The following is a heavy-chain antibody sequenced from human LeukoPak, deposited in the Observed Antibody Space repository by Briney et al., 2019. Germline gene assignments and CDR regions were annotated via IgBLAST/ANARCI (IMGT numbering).Heavy chain of an antibody. CDR2: IYYSGST. Sequence: SETLSLTCAVYGGSFSGYYWSWIRQPPGKGLEWIGYIYYSGSTNYNPSLKSRVTISVDTSKNQFSLKLSSVIAADTAVYYCARGFFGTTVDYWGQGTLVTVSS. V-gene: IGHV4-59*01. CDR1: GGSFSGYY. D-gene: IGHD1-7*01. CDR3: ARGFFGTTVDY. J-gene: IGHJ4*02.